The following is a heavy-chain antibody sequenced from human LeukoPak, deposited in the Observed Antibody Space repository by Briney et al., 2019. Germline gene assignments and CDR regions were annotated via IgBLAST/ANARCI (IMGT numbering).Heavy chain of an antibody. CDR1: EFTFSSYA. Sequence: GGSLRLSCAASEFTFSSYAMSWVRQAPGKGLEWVSAISGGDASTYYADSVKGRFTISRDNSKNTLYLQMNSLRAEDTAVYYCAKLRLVVPGLYYFDYWGQGTLVTVSS. V-gene: IGHV3-23*01. CDR2: ISGGDAST. J-gene: IGHJ4*02. CDR3: AKLRLVVPGLYYFDY. D-gene: IGHD3-22*01.